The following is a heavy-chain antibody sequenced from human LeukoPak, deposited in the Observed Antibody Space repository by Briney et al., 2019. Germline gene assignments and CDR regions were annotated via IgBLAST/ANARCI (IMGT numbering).Heavy chain of an antibody. CDR3: ARWGGARYFDY. Sequence: AGGSLRLSCAASGFTFSSYSMNWVRQAPGKGLEWVSSISSSSSYIYYADSVKGRFTISRDNAKNSLYLQMNSLRAEDTAVYYCARWGGARYFDYWGQGTLVTVSS. CDR1: GFTFSSYS. V-gene: IGHV3-21*01. J-gene: IGHJ4*02. D-gene: IGHD3-16*01. CDR2: ISSSSSYI.